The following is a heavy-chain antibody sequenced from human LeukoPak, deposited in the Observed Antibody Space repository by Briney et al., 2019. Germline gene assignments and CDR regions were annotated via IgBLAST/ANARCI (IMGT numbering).Heavy chain of an antibody. CDR2: IYSGGST. Sequence: GGSLRLSCAASGFTFSNAWMSWVRQAPGKGLEWVSVIYSGGSTYYADSVKGRFTISRDNSKNTLYPQMNSLRAEDTAVYYCARDRRRGFDPWGQGTLVTVSS. V-gene: IGHV3-66*01. CDR3: ARDRRRGFDP. J-gene: IGHJ5*02. CDR1: GFTFSNAW.